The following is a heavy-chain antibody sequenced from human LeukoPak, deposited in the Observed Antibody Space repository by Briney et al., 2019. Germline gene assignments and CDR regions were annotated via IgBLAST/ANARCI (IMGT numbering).Heavy chain of an antibody. Sequence: PSETLSLTCKLSGYPIGLDYYWVGIRQAPGRGLQWIGGFHRGRIQYNSARKRRVTLSIDSSKTQFSLRMWPGTAADTAFYFCAKAPSSYESGNGYPNLGWLDPWGQGALVTVSS. CDR2: FHRGRI. J-gene: IGHJ5*02. CDR3: AKAPSSYESGNGYPNLGWLDP. V-gene: IGHV4-38-2*02. CDR1: GYPIGLDYY. D-gene: IGHD5-24*01.